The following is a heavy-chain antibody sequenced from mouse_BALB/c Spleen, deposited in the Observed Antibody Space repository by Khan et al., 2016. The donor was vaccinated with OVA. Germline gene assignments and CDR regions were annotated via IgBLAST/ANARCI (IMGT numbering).Heavy chain of an antibody. Sequence: QIQLVQSGPELKKPGETVKISCKASGYTFTNYGMNWVKQAPGKGLKWMGWINTYSGEPTYADDFKGRSAFSLETSASTAYLQIKNLKNEDTATYFCARSNSYWYFDVWGAGSTFTVSS. J-gene: IGHJ1*01. V-gene: IGHV9-3-1*01. CDR1: GYTFTNYG. D-gene: IGHD4-1*02. CDR3: ARSNSYWYFDV. CDR2: INTYSGEP.